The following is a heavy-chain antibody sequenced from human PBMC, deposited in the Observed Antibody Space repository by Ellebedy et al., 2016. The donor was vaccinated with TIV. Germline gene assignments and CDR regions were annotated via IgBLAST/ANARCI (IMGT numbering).Heavy chain of an antibody. V-gene: IGHV1-18*01. CDR3: ARTSRYAYSSSCDY. J-gene: IGHJ4*02. CDR2: VSGYNGNT. D-gene: IGHD6-13*01. Sequence: AASVKVSCKASGYTFMSYSIAWVRQAPGQGLEWMGWVSGYNGNTNYAQKVQGRVTMNTDTSTNTAYMELRSLTSDDTAVYFCARTSRYAYSSSCDYWGQGALVTVSS. CDR1: GYTFMSYS.